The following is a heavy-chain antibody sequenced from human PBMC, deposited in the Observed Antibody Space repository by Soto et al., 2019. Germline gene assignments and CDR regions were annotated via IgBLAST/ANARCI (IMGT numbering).Heavy chain of an antibody. CDR3: AKGGIGLAGLDF. CDR2: LSSSGSST. V-gene: IGHV3-23*01. D-gene: IGHD6-19*01. J-gene: IGHJ4*02. Sequence: EVQLLESWGGLVQPGGSLRLSCAPSGFTFSSYAMSWVRQAPGKGLEWVSSLSSSGSSTNYGDSVKGRFTISRDISKNMLYLQMNSLRAEDTAVYHCAKGGIGLAGLDFWGQGTLVTVSP. CDR1: GFTFSSYA.